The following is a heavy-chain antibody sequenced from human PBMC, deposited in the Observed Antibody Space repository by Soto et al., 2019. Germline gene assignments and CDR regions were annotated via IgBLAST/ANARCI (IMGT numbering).Heavy chain of an antibody. CDR1: GDSVSSNSAA. J-gene: IGHJ3*02. CDR2: TYYRSKWYN. D-gene: IGHD5-12*01. V-gene: IGHV6-1*01. Sequence: SQTLSLTCAISGDSVSSNSAAWNWIRQSPSRGLEWLGRTYYRSKWYNDYAVSVKSRITINPDTSKNQFSLQLNSVTPEDTAVYYCARDFVMGWLQSSAFDIWGQGTMVTVSS. CDR3: ARDFVMGWLQSSAFDI.